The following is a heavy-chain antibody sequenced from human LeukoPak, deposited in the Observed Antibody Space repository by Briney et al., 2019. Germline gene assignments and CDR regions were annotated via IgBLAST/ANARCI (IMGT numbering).Heavy chain of an antibody. V-gene: IGHV3-53*01. CDR3: ARDPYYDSSGYAHDY. J-gene: IGHJ4*02. CDR2: IYSGGST. Sequence: PGGSLRLSCAASGFTFSNYAMSWVRQAPGKGLEWVSVIYSGGSTYYADSVKGRFTISRDNSKNTLYLQMNSLRAEDTAVYYCARDPYYDSSGYAHDYWGQGTLVTVSS. CDR1: GFTFSNYA. D-gene: IGHD3-22*01.